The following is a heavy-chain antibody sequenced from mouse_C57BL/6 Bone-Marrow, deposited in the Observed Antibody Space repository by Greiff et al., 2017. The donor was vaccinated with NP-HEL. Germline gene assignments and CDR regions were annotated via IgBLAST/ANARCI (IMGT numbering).Heavy chain of an antibody. J-gene: IGHJ2*01. CDR3: AREAYSFDY. CDR1: GYAFPTYL. D-gene: IGHD6-1*01. Sequence: QVQLQQSGAELVRPGTSVKVSCQASGYAFPTYLIEWVKQRPGQGLEWIGVINPGSGGTNYNEKFKGKATLTADKSSSTAYMQLSSLTSEDSAVYFCAREAYSFDYWGQGTTLTVSS. V-gene: IGHV1-54*01. CDR2: INPGSGGT.